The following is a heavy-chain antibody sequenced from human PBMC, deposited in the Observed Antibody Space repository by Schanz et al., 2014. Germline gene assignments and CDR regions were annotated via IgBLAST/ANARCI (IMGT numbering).Heavy chain of an antibody. CDR1: GFTLSSYG. CDR3: AKIERNED. Sequence: QVRLVESGGGVVQPGRSLRLSCAASGFTLSSYGMHWVRQAPGKGLEWVAFINSDGTKRFYADSVKSRFTISRDNAKNTLYLQMNSLRVEDTAVYFCAKIERNEDWGQGTLVTVSS. V-gene: IGHV3-33*03. J-gene: IGHJ4*02. CDR2: INSDGTKR. D-gene: IGHD1-1*01.